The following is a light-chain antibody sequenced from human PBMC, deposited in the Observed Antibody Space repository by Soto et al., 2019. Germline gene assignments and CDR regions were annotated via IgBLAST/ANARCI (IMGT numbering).Light chain of an antibody. CDR1: QSITDW. J-gene: IGKJ1*01. Sequence: DIQMTQSPSTLSASVGDRVTITCRASQSITDWLACYQQKPGKAPKFLIYKSSNLEGGVPSRFNGSGSGTEFTLTISSVQPDDFATYYCQYWDDYSWTFGPGTKVQIK. CDR3: QYWDDYSWT. CDR2: KSS. V-gene: IGKV1-5*03.